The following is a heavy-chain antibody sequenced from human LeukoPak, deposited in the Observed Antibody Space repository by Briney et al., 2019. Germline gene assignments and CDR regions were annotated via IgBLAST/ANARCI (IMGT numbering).Heavy chain of an antibody. J-gene: IGHJ4*02. CDR3: AGPYDFWSGHREDKFIDY. D-gene: IGHD3-3*01. V-gene: IGHV3-30-3*01. Sequence: PGGSLRLSCAASGFTFSSYAMHWVRQAPGKGLEWVAVISYDGSNKYYADSVKGRFTISRDNSKNTLYLQMNSLRAEDTAVYYCAGPYDFWSGHREDKFIDYWGQGTLVTVSS. CDR1: GFTFSSYA. CDR2: ISYDGSNK.